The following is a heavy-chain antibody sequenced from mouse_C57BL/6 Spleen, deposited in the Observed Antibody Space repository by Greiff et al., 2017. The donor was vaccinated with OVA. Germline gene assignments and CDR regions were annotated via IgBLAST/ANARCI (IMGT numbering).Heavy chain of an antibody. D-gene: IGHD1-1*01. Sequence: QVQLKESGPGLVAPSQSLSITCTVSGFSLTSYAISWVRQPPGKGLEWLGVIWTGGGTNYNSALKSRLSISKDNSKSQVFLKMNSLQTDDTARYYCARPFYGSSHEGTWFAYWGQGTLVTVSA. CDR3: ARPFYGSSHEGTWFAY. CDR2: IWTGGGT. CDR1: GFSLTSYA. V-gene: IGHV2-9-1*01. J-gene: IGHJ3*01.